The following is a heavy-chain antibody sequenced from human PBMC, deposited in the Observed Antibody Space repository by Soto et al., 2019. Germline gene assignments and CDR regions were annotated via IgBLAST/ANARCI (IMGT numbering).Heavy chain of an antibody. Sequence: SVKVSCKASGYTFTGYFIHWLRQAPGQGLEWMGWISVHNGNTNSAQKFQGRVTMTTDTSTNTAYMELRSLRSDDTAVYYCARGPRVAFTPTPCDYCGQGTLVTV. CDR1: GYTFTGYF. D-gene: IGHD2-15*01. V-gene: IGHV1-18*04. J-gene: IGHJ4*02. CDR2: ISVHNGNT. CDR3: ARGPRVAFTPTPCDY.